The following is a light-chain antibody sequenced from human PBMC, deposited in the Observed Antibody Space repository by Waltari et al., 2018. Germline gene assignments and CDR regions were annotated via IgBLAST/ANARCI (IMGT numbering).Light chain of an antibody. J-gene: IGLJ3*02. CDR1: TSNIGRNY. CDR2: RNN. Sequence: QSVLTQPPSASGTPRQRVTISCSGSTSNIGRNYVYWYQQFPGTAHKLLVYRNNERPSGVPDRLSGSKSGASASLAISGLRSEDEADYYCATWDGSLTAWVFGGGTKLTVL. CDR3: ATWDGSLTAWV. V-gene: IGLV1-47*01.